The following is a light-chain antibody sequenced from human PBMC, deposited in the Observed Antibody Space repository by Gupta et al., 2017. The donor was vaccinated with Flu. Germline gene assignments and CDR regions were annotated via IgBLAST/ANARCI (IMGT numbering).Light chain of an antibody. CDR1: KN. Sequence: KNFFYWQQHPGKAPNLFIYEVNNRPSGVANRFSGSKSGKTASLTISGLQTEDEADYYCNSEVDSSTPWVFGGGTKLTVL. J-gene: IGLJ3*02. V-gene: IGLV2-14*01. CDR2: EVN. CDR3: NSEVDSSTPWV.